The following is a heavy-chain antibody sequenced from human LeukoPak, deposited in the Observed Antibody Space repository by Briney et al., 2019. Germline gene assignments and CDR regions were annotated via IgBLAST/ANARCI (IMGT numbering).Heavy chain of an antibody. CDR3: AKDSSIAVAGTSPPDY. CDR1: GFTFSSYA. V-gene: IGHV3-23*01. CDR2: ITGSGGRT. D-gene: IGHD6-19*01. Sequence: GGSLRLSCAASGFTFSSYAMNWVRQAPGKGLEWVSAITGSGGRTYYADSVKGRFTISRDNSKNTLYLQMNSLRAEDTALYYCAKDSSIAVAGTSPPDYWGQGTLVTVSS. J-gene: IGHJ4*02.